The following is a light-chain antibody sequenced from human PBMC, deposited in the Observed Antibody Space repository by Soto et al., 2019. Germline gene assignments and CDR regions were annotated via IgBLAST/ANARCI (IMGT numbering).Light chain of an antibody. CDR3: QQRNKWPPVT. CDR2: DAS. Sequence: ESVLTQSPATLSLSPGERATLSCRASPSVSNSLAWYQHKPGQAPRLLIYDASNGATGVPTRFSGSGSGTDFTLTISSLEPEDFAVYYCQQRNKWPPVTFGGGTKVDIK. J-gene: IGKJ4*01. V-gene: IGKV3-11*01. CDR1: PSVSNS.